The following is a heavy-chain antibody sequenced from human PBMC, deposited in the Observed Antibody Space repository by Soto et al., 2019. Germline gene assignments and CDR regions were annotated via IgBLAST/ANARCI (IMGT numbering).Heavy chain of an antibody. V-gene: IGHV4-34*01. CDR2: INHSGST. D-gene: IGHD6-19*01. CDR3: ARGWRQWLAYDY. Sequence: SETLSLTCAVYGGSLSGYYWSWIRQPPGKGLEWIGEINHSGSTNYNPSLKSRVTMSVDTSKNQFSLKLSSVTAADTAVYYCARGWRQWLAYDYWGQGTPVTVSS. J-gene: IGHJ4*02. CDR1: GGSLSGYY.